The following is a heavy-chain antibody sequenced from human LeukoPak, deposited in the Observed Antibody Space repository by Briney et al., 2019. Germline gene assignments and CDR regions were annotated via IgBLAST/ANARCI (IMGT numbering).Heavy chain of an antibody. J-gene: IGHJ5*02. Sequence: SETLSLTCAVSGGSISSGGYSWSWIRQPPGKGLEWIGYIYHSGGTYYNPSLKSRVTISVDRSKNQFSLKLSPVTAADTAVYYCARVRTTWSNWFDPWGQGTLVTVSS. CDR3: ARVRTTWSNWFDP. D-gene: IGHD1-7*01. CDR1: GGSISSGGYS. V-gene: IGHV4-30-2*01. CDR2: IYHSGGT.